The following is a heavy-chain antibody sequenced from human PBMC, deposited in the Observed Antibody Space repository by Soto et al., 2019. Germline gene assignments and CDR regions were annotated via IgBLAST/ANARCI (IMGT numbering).Heavy chain of an antibody. Sequence: GESLKISCKGSGYSFTSYWIGWVRQMPGKGLEWMGRIDPSDSYTNYSPSFQGHVTISADKSISTAYLQWSSLKASDTAMYYCARGYQLLGYYYYGMDVWGQGTTVTVSS. V-gene: IGHV5-10-1*01. CDR1: GYSFTSYW. CDR3: ARGYQLLGYYYYGMDV. J-gene: IGHJ6*02. CDR2: IDPSDSYT. D-gene: IGHD2-2*01.